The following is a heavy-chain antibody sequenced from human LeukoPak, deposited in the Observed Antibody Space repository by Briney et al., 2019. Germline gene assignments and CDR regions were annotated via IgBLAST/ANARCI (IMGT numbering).Heavy chain of an antibody. Sequence: SETLSLTCTVSGGSISSSSYYWGWVRQPPGKGLEWIGSIYYSGSTYYNPSLKSRVTISVDTSKNQFSLKLSSVTAADTAVYYCARQRDTMMVAPGPEGYWGQGTLVTVSS. CDR2: IYYSGST. V-gene: IGHV4-39*01. CDR1: GGSISSSSYY. D-gene: IGHD3-22*01. J-gene: IGHJ4*02. CDR3: ARQRDTMMVAPGPEGY.